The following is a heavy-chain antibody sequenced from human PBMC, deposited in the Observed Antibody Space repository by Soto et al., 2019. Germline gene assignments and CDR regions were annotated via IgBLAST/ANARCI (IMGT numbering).Heavy chain of an antibody. V-gene: IGHV1-69*13. CDR3: ARLDGTMVRGVIISSDYYYGMDV. D-gene: IGHD3-10*01. CDR1: GDTFTSYA. CDR2: FIPIFGTA. Sequence: GASVKLSCKASGDTFTSYAISWVRQAPGQGLEWMGGFIPIFGTANYAQKFQGRVTITADESISTAYLQWSSLKASDTAMYYCARLDGTMVRGVIISSDYYYGMDVWGQGTTVTVSS. J-gene: IGHJ6*02.